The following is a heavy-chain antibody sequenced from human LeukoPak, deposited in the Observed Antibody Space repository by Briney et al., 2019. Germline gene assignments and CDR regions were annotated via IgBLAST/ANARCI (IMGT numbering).Heavy chain of an antibody. CDR2: INPNSGGT. J-gene: IGHJ5*02. D-gene: IGHD1-26*01. Sequence: ASVKVSCKVSGYTFTGNYMHWVRQAPRPGLERMGWINPNSGGTNYAQKFQGRVTMTRDTSISTAYMELSRLRSDDTAVYYCARVRIVGATRKVWFDPWGQGTLVTVSS. CDR1: GYTFTGNY. CDR3: ARVRIVGATRKVWFDP. V-gene: IGHV1-2*02.